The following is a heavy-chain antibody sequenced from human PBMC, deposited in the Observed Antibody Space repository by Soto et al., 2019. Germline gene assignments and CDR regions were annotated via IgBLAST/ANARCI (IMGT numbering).Heavy chain of an antibody. D-gene: IGHD6-19*01. V-gene: IGHV4-34*01. CDR2: INHSGST. CDR1: GGSFSGYY. CDR3: ARDTYRSGWYGFQH. J-gene: IGHJ1*01. Sequence: QVQLQQWGAGLLKPSETLSLTCAVYGGSFSGYYWSWIRQPPGKGLEWIGEINHSGSTNYNPSLKSRVTISVDTSKNQFSLKLSSVTAADTAVYYCARDTYRSGWYGFQHWGQGTLVTVSS.